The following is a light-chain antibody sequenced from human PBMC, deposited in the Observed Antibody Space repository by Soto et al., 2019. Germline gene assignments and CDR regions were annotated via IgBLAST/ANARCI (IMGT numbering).Light chain of an antibody. CDR3: QQYNSFLVT. Sequence: DIPMTQFPSTLSASVGDRVTITCRASQMISNWLAWYQQKPGKAPKLLIYDASRLQSGVPSRFSGSGSGTEFTLTITSLQPDDFATYHCQQYNSFLVTFGQGTKLEIK. CDR1: QMISNW. CDR2: DAS. J-gene: IGKJ2*01. V-gene: IGKV1-5*01.